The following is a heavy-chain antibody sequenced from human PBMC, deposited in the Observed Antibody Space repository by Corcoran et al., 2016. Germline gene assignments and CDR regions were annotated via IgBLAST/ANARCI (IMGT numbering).Heavy chain of an antibody. CDR1: GFTFSSYS. D-gene: IGHD4-4*01. CDR3: ARDQGTTVSYDYYYGMDV. CDR2: ISSSSTI. V-gene: IGHV3-48*02. Sequence: EVQLVESGGGLVQPGGSLRLSCAASGFTFSSYSMNWVRQAPGKGLEWVSYISSSSTIYYTDSVKGRFTISRDNAKNSLYLQMNSLRDEDTAVYYCARDQGTTVSYDYYYGMDVWGQGTTVTVSS. J-gene: IGHJ6*02.